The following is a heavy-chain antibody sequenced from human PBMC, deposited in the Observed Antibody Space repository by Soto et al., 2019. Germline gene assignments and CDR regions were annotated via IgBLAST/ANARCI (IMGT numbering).Heavy chain of an antibody. CDR3: VREVSRALYC. CDR1: GFTFSSFW. Sequence: GGSLRLSCAASGFTFSSFWMTWVRQAPGKRLEWVANIKHDGSEQYYVDSVKGRFTISRDNAKNSLYLQMNSLRAEDTAVYYCVREVSRALYCWGKGNVVTVSS. J-gene: IGHJ4*02. CDR2: IKHDGSEQ. V-gene: IGHV3-7*01. D-gene: IGHD3-22*01.